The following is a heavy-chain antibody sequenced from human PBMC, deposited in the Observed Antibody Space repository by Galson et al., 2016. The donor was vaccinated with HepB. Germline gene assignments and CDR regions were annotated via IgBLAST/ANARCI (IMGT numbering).Heavy chain of an antibody. CDR2: IADRGYAT. J-gene: IGHJ5*02. D-gene: IGHD1-26*01. CDR1: GFTFSNYW. Sequence: LRLSCAASGFTFSNYWMSWVRQTPGLGLEWVSTIADRGYATYYGDSVRGRFTISSDSSTNTVYMHLSNLRADDMAVYYCAKGAGPGKVDWFDPWGQGTLVTVSS. V-gene: IGHV3-23*01. CDR3: AKGAGPGKVDWFDP.